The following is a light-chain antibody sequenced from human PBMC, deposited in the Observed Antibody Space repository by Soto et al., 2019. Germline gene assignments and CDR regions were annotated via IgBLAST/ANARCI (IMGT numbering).Light chain of an antibody. Sequence: QSVLTQPPSASGTPGQRVSISCSGSSSNLGSNSVNWYQQLPGTAPKLLIYSNNQRPSGVPDRISGSKSGTSASLAISGLQSEDEADYYCAAWDDSLNGPVFGTGTKVTV. J-gene: IGLJ1*01. CDR2: SNN. CDR3: AAWDDSLNGPV. CDR1: SSNLGSNS. V-gene: IGLV1-44*01.